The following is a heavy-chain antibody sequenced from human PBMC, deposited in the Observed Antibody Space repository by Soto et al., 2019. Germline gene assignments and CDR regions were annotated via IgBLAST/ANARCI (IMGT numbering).Heavy chain of an antibody. Sequence: SETLSLTRTVSGGSISSYYWSWIRQPPGKGLEWIGYIYYSGSTNYNPSLKSRVTISVDTSKNQFSLKLSSVTAADTAVYYCARESAGSGKNNWFDPWGQGTLVTVSS. CDR3: ARESAGSGKNNWFDP. CDR2: IYYSGST. J-gene: IGHJ5*02. CDR1: GGSISSYY. D-gene: IGHD3-10*01. V-gene: IGHV4-59*12.